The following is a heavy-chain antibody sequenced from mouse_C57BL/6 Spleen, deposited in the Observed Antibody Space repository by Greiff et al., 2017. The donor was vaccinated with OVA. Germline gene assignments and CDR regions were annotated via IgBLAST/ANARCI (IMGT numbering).Heavy chain of an antibody. CDR1: GYAFSSSW. V-gene: IGHV1-82*01. D-gene: IGHD1-1*01. Sequence: QVQLQQSGPELVKPGASVKISCKASGYAFSSSWMNWVKQRPGKGLEWIGRIYPGDGDTNYNGKFKGKATLTADKSSSTAYMQLSSLTSEDSAVYFCARPGSGITTVVRESFAYWGQGTLVTVSA. CDR2: IYPGDGDT. CDR3: ARPGSGITTVVRESFAY. J-gene: IGHJ3*01.